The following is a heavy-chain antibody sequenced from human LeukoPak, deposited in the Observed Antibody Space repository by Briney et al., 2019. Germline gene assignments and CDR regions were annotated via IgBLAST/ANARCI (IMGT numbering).Heavy chain of an antibody. CDR3: ARHVYSSGWGAFDI. D-gene: IGHD6-19*01. CDR2: ISRSATYL. Sequence: KPGGSLRLSCAASGFTFSGYSMNWVRQAPGKGLEWVSSISRSATYLYYADSLQGRFTVSRDDAKSSLYLQMNSLSAEDTAVYYCARHVYSSGWGAFDIWGQGTMVTVSS. CDR1: GFTFSGYS. J-gene: IGHJ3*02. V-gene: IGHV3-21*01.